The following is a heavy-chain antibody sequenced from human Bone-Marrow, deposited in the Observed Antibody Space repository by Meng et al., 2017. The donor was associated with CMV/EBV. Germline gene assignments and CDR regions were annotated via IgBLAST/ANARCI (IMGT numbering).Heavy chain of an antibody. V-gene: IGHV3-7*03. D-gene: IGHD3-3*01. CDR2: IKEDGSEK. CDR1: GFTLSRNW. Sequence: GGSLRLSCAASGFTLSRNWMTWVRQAPGKGLEWVANIKEDGSEKKYLASVKGRFTISRDNTKNSVYLQMNRLRGEDTALYYCANGGINYDSFPRAGLMAVWGQGTTVTVSS. CDR3: ANGGINYDSFPRAGLMAV. J-gene: IGHJ6*02.